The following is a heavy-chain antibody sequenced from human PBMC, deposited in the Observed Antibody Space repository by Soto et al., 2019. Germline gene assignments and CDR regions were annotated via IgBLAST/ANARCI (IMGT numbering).Heavy chain of an antibody. CDR1: GSTFSNAW. CDR2: IKSKTDGGTT. D-gene: IGHD3-16*02. CDR3: STYDYIWGSDRYTWAY. J-gene: IGHJ4*02. V-gene: IGHV3-15*01. Sequence: EVQLVESGGDLVKPGGSLTLSCAASGSTFSNAWMSWVRQAPGKGLEWVGRIKSKTDGGTTDYAAPVKGRYTISRDDSKNMLYLYMSSLKTEDTAMYYCSTYDYIWGSDRYTWAYWGQGTLVTVSS.